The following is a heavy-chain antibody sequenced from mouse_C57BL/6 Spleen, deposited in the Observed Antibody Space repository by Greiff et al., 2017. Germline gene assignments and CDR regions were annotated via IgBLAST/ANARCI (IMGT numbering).Heavy chain of an antibody. J-gene: IGHJ4*01. Sequence: EVQRVESEGGLVQPGSSMKHSCTASGFTFSDYYMAWVRQVPEKGLEWVANINYDGSSTYYLDSLKSRFILSRDNAKNILYLQMSSLTSEDTATYYCARWGYDGYPFYYAMDYWGQGTSVTVSS. V-gene: IGHV5-16*01. CDR2: INYDGSST. D-gene: IGHD2-3*01. CDR3: ARWGYDGYPFYYAMDY. CDR1: GFTFSDYY.